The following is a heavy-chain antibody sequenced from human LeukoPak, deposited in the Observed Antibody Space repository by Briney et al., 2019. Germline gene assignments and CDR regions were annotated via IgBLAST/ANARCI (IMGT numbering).Heavy chain of an antibody. CDR3: AELGITMIGGV. V-gene: IGHV3-48*04. CDR2: ISSSGSTI. D-gene: IGHD3-10*02. CDR1: GFTFSSYS. Sequence: GGSLRLSCAASGFTFSSYSMTWVRQAPGKGLEWVSSISSSGSTIYYADSVKGRFTISRDNAKNSLYLQMNSLRAEDTAVYYCAELGITMIGGVWGKGTTVTISS. J-gene: IGHJ6*04.